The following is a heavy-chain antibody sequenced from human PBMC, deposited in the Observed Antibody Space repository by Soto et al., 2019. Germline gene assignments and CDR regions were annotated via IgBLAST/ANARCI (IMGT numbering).Heavy chain of an antibody. CDR3: ARGAGIVVVPAAMSYYYYGMDA. CDR2: IIPIFGTA. J-gene: IGHJ6*02. CDR1: GGTFSSYA. Sequence: QVQLVQSGAEVKKPGSSVKVSCKASGGTFSSYAISWVRQAPGQGLEWMGGIIPIFGTANYAQKFQGRVTITADESTSTAYMELSSLRSEDTAVYYCARGAGIVVVPAAMSYYYYGMDAWGQGTTVTVSS. V-gene: IGHV1-69*01. D-gene: IGHD2-2*01.